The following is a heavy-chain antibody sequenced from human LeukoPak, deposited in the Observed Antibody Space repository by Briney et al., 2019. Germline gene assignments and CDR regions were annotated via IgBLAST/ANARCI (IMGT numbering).Heavy chain of an antibody. CDR1: GGSISSGGYY. J-gene: IGHJ4*02. CDR2: IYYSGST. Sequence: SETLSLTCTVSGGSISSGGYYWSWIRQHPGKGLEWIGYIYYSGSTYYNPSLKSRVTISVDKSKNQFSLKLSSVTAADTAVYYCARDSVRGVIGFDYWGQGTLVTVSS. V-gene: IGHV4-31*03. D-gene: IGHD3-10*01. CDR3: ARDSVRGVIGFDY.